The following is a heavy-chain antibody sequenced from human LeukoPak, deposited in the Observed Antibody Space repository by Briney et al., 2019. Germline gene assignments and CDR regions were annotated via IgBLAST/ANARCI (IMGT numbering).Heavy chain of an antibody. D-gene: IGHD2-21*02. J-gene: IGHJ3*02. CDR3: ARDSVVVTAHAGDAFDI. V-gene: IGHV3-21*01. Sequence: GGSLRLSCAASGFTFSSYYMSWVRQAPGKGLEWVSSISSSSSYIYYADSVKGRFTISRDNAKNSLYLQMNSLRAEDTAVYYCARDSVVVTAHAGDAFDIWGQGTMVTVSS. CDR1: GFTFSSYY. CDR2: ISSSSSYI.